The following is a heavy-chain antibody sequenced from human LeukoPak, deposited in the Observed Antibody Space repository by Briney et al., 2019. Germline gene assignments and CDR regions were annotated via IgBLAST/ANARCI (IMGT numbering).Heavy chain of an antibody. Sequence: SETLSLTCTVSGASITSISDYWGWFRQPPGKGMEWIGSIRYSGTTYHSPSLRSRLTMSIDTSKNQFSLKLSSVTAADTAVYHCARHYYGSDVWGYYFDNWGQGTLVAVSS. V-gene: IGHV4-39*01. CDR3: ARHYYGSDVWGYYFDN. CDR1: GASITSISDY. CDR2: IRYSGTT. D-gene: IGHD3-22*01. J-gene: IGHJ4*02.